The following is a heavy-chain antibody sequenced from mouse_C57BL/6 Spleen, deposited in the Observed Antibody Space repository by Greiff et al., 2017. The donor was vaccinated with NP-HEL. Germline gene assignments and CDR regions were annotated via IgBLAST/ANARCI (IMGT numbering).Heavy chain of an antibody. CDR3: AKGYDYNFAY. CDR2: ISSGSSTI. Sequence: EVKLVESGGGLVEPGGSLKLSCAASGFTFSDYGMHWVRQAPEKGLEWVAYISSGSSTIYYADTVKGRFTISRDNAKNTLFLQMTSLRSEDTAMYYCAKGYDYNFAYWGQRTLVTVSA. J-gene: IGHJ3*01. D-gene: IGHD2-4*01. V-gene: IGHV5-17*01. CDR1: GFTFSDYG.